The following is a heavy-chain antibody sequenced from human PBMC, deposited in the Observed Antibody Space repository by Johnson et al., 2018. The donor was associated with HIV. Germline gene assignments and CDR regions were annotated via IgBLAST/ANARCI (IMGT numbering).Heavy chain of an antibody. J-gene: IGHJ3*02. D-gene: IGHD3-22*01. CDR1: GFTFSSYA. CDR3: ARDLWVTVTVSTAFDI. Sequence: VHLVESGGGVVQPGRSLRLSCAASGFTFSSYAMHWVRQAPGKGLEWVAVISYDGSNKYYADSVKGRFTISRDNSKNTLYLQMNSLRAEDTAVYYCARDLWVTVTVSTAFDIWGQGTMVTVSS. CDR2: ISYDGSNK. V-gene: IGHV3-30*04.